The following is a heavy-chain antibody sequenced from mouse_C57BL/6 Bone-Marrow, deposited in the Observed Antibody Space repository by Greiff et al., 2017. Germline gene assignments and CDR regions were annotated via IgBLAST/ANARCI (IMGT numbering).Heavy chain of an antibody. CDR2: ISSGGDYI. CDR3: TRENLRYYFDY. J-gene: IGHJ2*01. V-gene: IGHV5-9-1*02. D-gene: IGHD1-1*01. Sequence: EVQGVESGEGLVKPGGSLKLSCAASGFTFSSYAMSWVRQTPEKRLEWVAYISSGGDYIYYADTVKGRFTISRDNARNTLYLQMGSLKSEDTAMYYCTRENLRYYFDYWRQGTTLTVSS. CDR1: GFTFSSYA.